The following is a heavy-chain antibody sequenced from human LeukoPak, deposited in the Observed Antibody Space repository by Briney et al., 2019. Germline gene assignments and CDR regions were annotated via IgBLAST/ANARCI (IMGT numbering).Heavy chain of an antibody. J-gene: IGHJ4*02. CDR1: GFTFSSYW. Sequence: GGSLRLSCVASGFTFSSYWMSWVRQAPGKGLEWVANIKQDGSEKYYVDSVKGRFTISRDNAKNSLYLQMNSLRAEDTAVYYCARDNSGYYYDSSGYYDYWGQGTLVTVSS. CDR2: IKQDGSEK. V-gene: IGHV3-7*01. D-gene: IGHD3-22*01. CDR3: ARDNSGYYYDSSGYYDY.